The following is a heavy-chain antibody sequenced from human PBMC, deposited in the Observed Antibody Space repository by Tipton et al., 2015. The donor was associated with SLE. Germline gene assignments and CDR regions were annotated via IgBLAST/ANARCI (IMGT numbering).Heavy chain of an antibody. D-gene: IGHD3-16*01. CDR3: VRGGFGPGLDC. CDR2: INVDGSGT. V-gene: IGHV3-74*01. J-gene: IGHJ4*02. Sequence: SLRLSCAASGFTFSSHWMHWVRQAPGKGLVWVSQINVDGSGTTYADSVKGRFALSRDNAKNAVYLEMNSLRAEDTAVYYCVRGGFGPGLDCWGQGTLVTVSP. CDR1: GFTFSSHW.